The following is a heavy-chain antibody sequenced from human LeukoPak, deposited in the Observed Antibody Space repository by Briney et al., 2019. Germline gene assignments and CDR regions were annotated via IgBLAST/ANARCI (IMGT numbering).Heavy chain of an antibody. CDR2: IKQDGSEK. J-gene: IGHJ4*02. D-gene: IGHD3-16*02. CDR1: GFTFSSYW. CDR3: ARGALYDYVWGSYRSDY. V-gene: IGHV3-7*03. Sequence: GGSLRLSCAASGFTFSSYWMSWVRQAPGKGLEWVANIKQDGSEKYYVDSAKGRFTISRDNAKNSLYLQMNSLRAEDTAVYYCARGALYDYVWGSYRSDYWGQGTLVTGSS.